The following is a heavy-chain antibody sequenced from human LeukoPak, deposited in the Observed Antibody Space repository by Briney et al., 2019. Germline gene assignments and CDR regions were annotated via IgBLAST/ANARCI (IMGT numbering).Heavy chain of an antibody. V-gene: IGHV3-21*06. CDR3: ARAWDYGDFDEG. J-gene: IGHJ4*02. D-gene: IGHD4-17*01. Sequence: DSIQGRFTISRDNAENSLYLQMNSLRAEDTAVYYCARAWDYGDFDEGWGQGTLVTVSS.